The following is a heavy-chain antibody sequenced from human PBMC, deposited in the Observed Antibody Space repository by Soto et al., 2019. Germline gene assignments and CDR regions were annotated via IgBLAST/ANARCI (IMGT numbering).Heavy chain of an antibody. CDR1: GDSVSSNSAG. D-gene: IGHD1-26*01. Sequence: PSQTLSLTCAITGDSVSSNSAGWSWVRHSPSRGLEWLGRTYYRSKWYYEYAVSVRGRITINPDTSKNQYSLQLNSVTPEDTAVYFCARGEQYSGRIFDYWGQGTLVTAPQ. J-gene: IGHJ4*01. V-gene: IGHV6-1*01. CDR3: ARGEQYSGRIFDY. CDR2: TYYRSKWYY.